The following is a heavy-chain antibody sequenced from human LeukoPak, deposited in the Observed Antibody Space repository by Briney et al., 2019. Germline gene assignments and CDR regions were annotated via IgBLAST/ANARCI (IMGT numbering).Heavy chain of an antibody. J-gene: IGHJ4*02. CDR3: ARDRRSGSYGGMFDY. CDR1: GFTFSSYS. D-gene: IGHD3-10*01. Sequence: PGGSLRLSCAASGFTFSSYSMNWVRQAPGKGLERVSYISSSSSTIYYADSVKGRFTISRDNAKNSLYLQMNSLRAEDTAVYYCARDRRSGSYGGMFDYWGQGTLVTVSS. V-gene: IGHV3-48*01. CDR2: ISSSSSTI.